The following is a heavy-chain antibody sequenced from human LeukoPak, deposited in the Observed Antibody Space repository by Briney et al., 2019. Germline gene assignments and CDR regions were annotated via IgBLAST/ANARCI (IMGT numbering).Heavy chain of an antibody. Sequence: PGGSLRLSCAASGLSFTNFAMSWVRQAPGKGLEWVSSVSGSGANTYHADSARGRFTISRDNSNNTLYLQMNSLRDEDTATYYCASRRYGDYPFDYWGQGTLVTVSS. CDR1: GLSFTNFA. D-gene: IGHD4-17*01. CDR2: VSGSGANT. CDR3: ASRRYGDYPFDY. V-gene: IGHV3-23*01. J-gene: IGHJ4*02.